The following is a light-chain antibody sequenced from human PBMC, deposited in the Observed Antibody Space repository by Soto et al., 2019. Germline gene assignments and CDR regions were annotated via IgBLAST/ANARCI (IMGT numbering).Light chain of an antibody. V-gene: IGLV2-8*01. CDR1: SSDIDAYHF. CDR3: CSYAGNNNWV. CDR2: EVN. Sequence: QTVVTQPPSASGSPGQSVTISCTGSSSDIDAYHFVSWYQQHPGKAPKLMIYEVNKRPSGVPDRFSGSKSGTTASLTVSGLQVDDEADYYCCSYAGNNNWVFGGGTKLTVL. J-gene: IGLJ3*02.